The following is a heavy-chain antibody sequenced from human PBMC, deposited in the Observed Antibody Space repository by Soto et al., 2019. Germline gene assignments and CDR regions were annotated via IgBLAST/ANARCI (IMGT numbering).Heavy chain of an antibody. CDR2: IIPIFGTA. CDR1: GGTFSSYA. CDR3: ARDRAGCSGGSCYAAY. Sequence: ASVKVSCKASGGTFSSYAISWVRQAPGQGREWMGGIIPIFGTANYAQKFQGRVTITADKSTSTAYMELSSLRSGDTAVYYCARDRAGCSGGSCYAAYWGQGXLVTVPS. D-gene: IGHD2-15*01. J-gene: IGHJ4*02. V-gene: IGHV1-69*06.